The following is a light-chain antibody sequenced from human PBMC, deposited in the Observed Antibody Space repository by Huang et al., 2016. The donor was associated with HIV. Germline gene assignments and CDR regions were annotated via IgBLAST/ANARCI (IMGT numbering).Light chain of an antibody. CDR3: QQRYDWPLT. J-gene: IGKJ4*01. Sequence: IVLTQSPATVSLSPGERATLSCKASQSVSSYLAWYQQKPGQAPRLLIYDATSRAPGIPARFSGIGSGTDFTLTISNLGPEDFAVYFCQQRYDWPLTFGGGTKVEIK. V-gene: IGKV3-11*01. CDR2: DAT. CDR1: QSVSSY.